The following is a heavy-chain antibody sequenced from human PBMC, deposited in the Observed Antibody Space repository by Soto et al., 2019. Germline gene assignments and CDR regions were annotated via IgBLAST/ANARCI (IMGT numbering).Heavy chain of an antibody. CDR2: INGGGTST. Sequence: EVQLLESGGGLVQPGGSLKLSCAASGFTFSNFAMNWVRQSPGKGPEWVSLINGGGTSTYYADSVEGRFTVSRDNSINTVFLQKSSLGGEDTAVYFCAMGHPTVRSIHVVVDSCGQGTLVTVSS. D-gene: IGHD2-15*01. CDR1: GFTFSNFA. CDR3: AMGHPTVRSIHVVVDS. V-gene: IGHV3-23*03. J-gene: IGHJ4*02.